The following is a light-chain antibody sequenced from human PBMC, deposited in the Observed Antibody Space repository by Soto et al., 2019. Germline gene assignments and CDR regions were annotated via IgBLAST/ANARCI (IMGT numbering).Light chain of an antibody. Sequence: DIQMTQSPSSLSASVGDRVTITCRASQGISNYLNWYQQKPGRAPRLLMFLASSLQSWVPSRFSGSGSGTDFTLIINSLQPEDFATYYCQQSFSAPWTFGQGTKVDIK. V-gene: IGKV1-39*01. J-gene: IGKJ1*01. CDR1: QGISNY. CDR3: QQSFSAPWT. CDR2: LAS.